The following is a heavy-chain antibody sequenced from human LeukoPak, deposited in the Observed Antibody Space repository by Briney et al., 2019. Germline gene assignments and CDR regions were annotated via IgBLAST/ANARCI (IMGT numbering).Heavy chain of an antibody. Sequence: SETLSLTCTVSGGSISSGGYYWSWIRQPPGKGLEWIGYIYHSGSTYYNPSLKSRVTISVDKSKNQFSLKLSSVTAADTAVYYCARDIFVRDDYGSGRSMHFWGQGTTVTVSS. CDR1: GGSISSGGYY. CDR3: ARDIFVRDDYGSGRSMHF. V-gene: IGHV4-30-2*01. J-gene: IGHJ6*02. D-gene: IGHD3-10*01. CDR2: IYHSGST.